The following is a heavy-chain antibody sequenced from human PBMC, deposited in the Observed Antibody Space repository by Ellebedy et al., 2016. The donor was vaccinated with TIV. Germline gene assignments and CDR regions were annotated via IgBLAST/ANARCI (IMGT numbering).Heavy chain of an antibody. Sequence: AASVKVSCKASGYTFTSSGISWVRQAPGQGLEWIGCISAYNGNTNYAQKLQGRVTMSTDISTSTAYMELRSLRSDDTAGYYCAREDCGRTCCYAEMYNWFDTWGQGTLVTVSS. J-gene: IGHJ5*02. CDR3: AREDCGRTCCYAEMYNWFDT. CDR2: ISAYNGNT. CDR1: GYTFTSSG. D-gene: IGHD2-2*01. V-gene: IGHV1-18*01.